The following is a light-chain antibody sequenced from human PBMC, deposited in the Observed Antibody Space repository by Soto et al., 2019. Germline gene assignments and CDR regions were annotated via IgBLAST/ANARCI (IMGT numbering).Light chain of an antibody. J-gene: IGLJ1*01. V-gene: IGLV2-8*01. CDR2: EVS. CDR3: ISYAGSNSLYV. Sequence: QSALTQPPSASGSPGQSGTISCTGTSSDVGDYNYVSWYQQHPGKAPKLMIYEVSKRPSGVPYRFSGSKSGNTASLTVSGLQAEDEADYYCISYAGSNSLYVFGTGTKVTVL. CDR1: SSDVGDYNY.